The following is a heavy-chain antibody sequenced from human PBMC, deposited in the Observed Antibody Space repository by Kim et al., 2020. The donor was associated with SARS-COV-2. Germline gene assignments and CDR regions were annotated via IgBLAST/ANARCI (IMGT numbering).Heavy chain of an antibody. CDR3: ARDLGDYDIRRNDAFDI. J-gene: IGHJ3*02. D-gene: IGHD3-9*01. CDR1: GGSISSSNW. V-gene: IGHV4-4*02. Sequence: SETLSLTCAVSGGSISSSNWWSWVRQPPGKGLEWIGEIYHSGSTNYNPSLKSRVTISVDKSKNQFSLKLSSVTAADTAVYYCARDLGDYDIRRNDAFDIWGQGTMVTVSS. CDR2: IYHSGST.